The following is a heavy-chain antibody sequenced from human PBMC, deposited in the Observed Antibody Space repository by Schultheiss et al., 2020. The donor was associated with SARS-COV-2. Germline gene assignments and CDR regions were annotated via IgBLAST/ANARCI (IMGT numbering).Heavy chain of an antibody. CDR2: INPNSGGT. D-gene: IGHD2-2*01. V-gene: IGHV1-18*01. J-gene: IGHJ6*03. Sequence: ASVKVSCKASGYSFASCGINWERQATGQGLEWMGWINPNSGGTEYAQKFQGRVTMTTDTSTSTAYMELRSLRSDDTAVYYCARVVGRDIVVVPAAPHYYYYYMDVWGKGTTVTVSS. CDR3: ARVVGRDIVVVPAAPHYYYYYMDV. CDR1: GYSFASCG.